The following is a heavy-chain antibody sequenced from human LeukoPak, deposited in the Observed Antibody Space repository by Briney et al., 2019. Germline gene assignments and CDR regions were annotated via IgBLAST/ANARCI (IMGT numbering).Heavy chain of an antibody. V-gene: IGHV3-66*01. CDR2: IYSDGST. D-gene: IGHD2-15*01. CDR3: ARDLGYCSGGSCYVGYFDY. J-gene: IGHJ4*02. CDR1: GFTVSSNY. Sequence: GGSLRLSCSASGFTVSSNYMSWVRQAPGKGLEWVSLIYSDGSTYYADSVRGRFTISRDNSKNTLYLQMNSLRAEDTAVYFCARDLGYCSGGSCYVGYFDYWGQGTLVTVSS.